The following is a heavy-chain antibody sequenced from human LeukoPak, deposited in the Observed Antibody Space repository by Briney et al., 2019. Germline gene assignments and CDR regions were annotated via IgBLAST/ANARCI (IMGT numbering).Heavy chain of an antibody. CDR1: GFTFSSYS. CDR2: ISSSSSYI. D-gene: IGHD3-3*01. CDR3: ARDRTSITIFGVVIRESDYYYYGMDV. J-gene: IGHJ6*02. Sequence: GGSLRLSCAASGFTFSSYSMNWVRQAPGKGLEWVSSISSSSSYIYYADSVKGRFTISRDNAKNSLYLQMNSLRAEDTAVYYCARDRTSITIFGVVIRESDYYYYGMDVWGRGTTVTVSS. V-gene: IGHV3-21*01.